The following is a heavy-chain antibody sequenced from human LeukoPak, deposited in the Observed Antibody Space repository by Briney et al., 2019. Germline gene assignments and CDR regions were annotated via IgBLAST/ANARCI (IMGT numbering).Heavy chain of an antibody. D-gene: IGHD2-2*01. CDR1: GFTFSSYE. CDR2: ISSSGSTI. V-gene: IGHV3-48*03. Sequence: QPGGSLRLSCAASGFTFSSYEMNWVRQAPGKGLEWASYISSSGSTIYYADSVKGRFTISRDNAKNSLYLQMNSLRAEDTAVYYCARQGCSCTSRYPNYYYMVVRGNATTVTVSS. CDR3: ARQGCSCTSRYPNYYYMVV. J-gene: IGHJ6*03.